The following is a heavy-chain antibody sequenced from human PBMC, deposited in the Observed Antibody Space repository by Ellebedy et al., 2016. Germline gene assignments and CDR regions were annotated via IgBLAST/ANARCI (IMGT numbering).Heavy chain of an antibody. Sequence: GGSLRLSCAASGFTVSSNYMSWVRQAPGKGLEWVALIWYHGNDQYYADSVKGRFTISSDNSKNTLYLQMDSLRAEDTAVYYCAGGADPSGHYSWLDYWGHGTLVTVSS. CDR3: AGGADPSGHYSWLDY. CDR1: GFTVSSNY. J-gene: IGHJ4*01. CDR2: IWYHGNDQ. D-gene: IGHD3-22*01. V-gene: IGHV3-33*08.